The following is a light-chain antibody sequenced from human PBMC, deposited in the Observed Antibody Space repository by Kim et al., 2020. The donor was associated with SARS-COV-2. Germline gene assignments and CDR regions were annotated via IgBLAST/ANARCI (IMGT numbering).Light chain of an antibody. CDR1: QRISSY. V-gene: IGKV1-8*01. CDR3: QQYYDYPRT. J-gene: IGKJ1*01. Sequence: AIRITQSPSSLSASTGDRITITCRASQRISSYLAWYQQKPGKAPNPLIYAASTLQSGVPSRFSGSGSGTDFTLTISCLQSEDFATYYCQQYYDYPRTFGQGTKVDIK. CDR2: AAS.